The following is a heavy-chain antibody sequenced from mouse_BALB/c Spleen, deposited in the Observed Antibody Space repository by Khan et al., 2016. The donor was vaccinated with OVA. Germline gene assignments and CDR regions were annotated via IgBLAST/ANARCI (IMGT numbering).Heavy chain of an antibody. D-gene: IGHD1-1*01. CDR1: GYIFTSYM. CDR3: ARGVYGIFGY. Sequence: VQLQESGAELARPGASVKMSCKASGYIFTSYMIHWVKQRPGQGLEWIGDINPSSDYNNYNQKFKDKATLTADKSSSTAYMQLSSLTSEDSAVXYCARGVYGIFGYWGQGTLVTVSA. CDR2: INPSSDYN. J-gene: IGHJ3*01. V-gene: IGHV1-4*01.